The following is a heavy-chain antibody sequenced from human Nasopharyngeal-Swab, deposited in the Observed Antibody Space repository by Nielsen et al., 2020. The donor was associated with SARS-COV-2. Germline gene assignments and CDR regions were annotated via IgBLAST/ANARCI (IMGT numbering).Heavy chain of an antibody. V-gene: IGHV3-33*01. D-gene: IGHD3-10*01. CDR1: GFTFSSYG. CDR2: IWYDGSNK. Sequence: GESLKISCAASGFTFSSYGMHWVRQAPGKGLEWVAVIWYDGSNKYYADSVKGRFTISRDNSKNTLYLQMNSLRAEDTAVYYCARSMVRRVKGPFDPWGQGTLVTVSS. J-gene: IGHJ5*02. CDR3: ARSMVRRVKGPFDP.